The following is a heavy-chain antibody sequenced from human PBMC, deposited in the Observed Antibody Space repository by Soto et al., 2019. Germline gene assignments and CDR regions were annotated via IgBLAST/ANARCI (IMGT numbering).Heavy chain of an antibody. CDR1: GGSISSYY. D-gene: IGHD5-18*01. Sequence: SETLSLTCTVSGGSISSYYWSWIRQPPGKGLEWIGYIYYSGSTNYNPSLKSRVTISVDTSKNQFSLKLTSVTAADTALYYCARSAIATHWFFDLWGRGTLVTVSS. V-gene: IGHV4-59*08. CDR2: IYYSGST. J-gene: IGHJ2*01. CDR3: ARSAIATHWFFDL.